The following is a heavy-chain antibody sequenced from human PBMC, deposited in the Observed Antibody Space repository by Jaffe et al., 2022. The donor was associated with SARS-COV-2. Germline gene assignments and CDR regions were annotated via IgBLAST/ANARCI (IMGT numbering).Heavy chain of an antibody. CDR3: ARVVVVPAAIPNYYYYGMDV. V-gene: IGHV3-48*02. CDR1: GFTFSSYS. D-gene: IGHD2-2*02. CDR2: ISSSSSTI. Sequence: EVQLVESGGGLVQPGGSLRLSCAASGFTFSSYSMNWVRQAPGKGLEWVSYISSSSSTIYYADSVKGRFTISRDNAKNSLYLQMNSLRDEDTAVYYCARVVVVPAAIPNYYYYGMDVWGQGTTVTVSS. J-gene: IGHJ6*02.